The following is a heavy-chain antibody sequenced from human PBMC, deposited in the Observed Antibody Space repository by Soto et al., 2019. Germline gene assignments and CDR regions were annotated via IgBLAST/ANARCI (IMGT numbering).Heavy chain of an antibody. V-gene: IGHV3-33*01. J-gene: IGHJ6*02. CDR2: IWYDGSNK. D-gene: IGHD2-2*01. CDR3: ARENHRYCSSTSCPGLYYYYGMDV. Sequence: GGSLRLSCAASGFTFSSYGMHWVRQAPGKGLEWVAVIWYDGSNKYYADSVKGRFTISRDNSKNTLYLQMNSLRAEDTAVYYCARENHRYCSSTSCPGLYYYYGMDVWGQGTTVTVSS. CDR1: GFTFSSYG.